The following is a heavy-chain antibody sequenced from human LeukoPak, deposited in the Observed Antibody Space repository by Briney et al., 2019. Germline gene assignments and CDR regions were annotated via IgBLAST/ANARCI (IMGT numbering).Heavy chain of an antibody. Sequence: ASVKVSCKASGGTFSSYGISWVRQAPGQGLEWMGWISAYNGNTNYAQKLQGRVTMTRDMSTSTVYMELSSLRSEDTAVYYCARDTVVVAATVSVIWFDPWGQGTLVTVSS. CDR1: GGTFSSYG. D-gene: IGHD2-15*01. V-gene: IGHV1-18*01. CDR3: ARDTVVVAATVSVIWFDP. J-gene: IGHJ5*02. CDR2: ISAYNGNT.